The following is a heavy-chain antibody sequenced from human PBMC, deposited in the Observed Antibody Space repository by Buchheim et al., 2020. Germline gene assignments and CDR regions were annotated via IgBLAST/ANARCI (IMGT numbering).Heavy chain of an antibody. CDR2: ISDSAEST. CDR1: GFTFSSYA. Sequence: EVQLLESGGGLVQPGGSLRLSCAASGFTFSSYAMSWVRQAPGKGLELVSGISDSAESTYYADSVRGRFTISRDNSKNTLYLQMNSLRAEDTAVYYCAKTMISSWLSPFDYWGQGTL. D-gene: IGHD2-2*01. J-gene: IGHJ4*02. V-gene: IGHV3-23*01. CDR3: AKTMISSWLSPFDY.